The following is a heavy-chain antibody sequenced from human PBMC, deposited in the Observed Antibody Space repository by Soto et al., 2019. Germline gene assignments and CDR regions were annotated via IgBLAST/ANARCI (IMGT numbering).Heavy chain of an antibody. CDR3: ARRKGGSSGWGFYYYGMDV. CDR2: IIPIFGTA. V-gene: IGHV1-69*01. Sequence: QVQLVQSGAEVKKPGSSVKVSCKASGGTFSSYAISWVRQAPGQGLEWMGGIIPIFGTANYAQKFQGRVTITADESTSTAYIELSSLRSEDTAVNYCARRKGGSSGWGFYYYGMDVWGQGTTVTVSS. CDR1: GGTFSSYA. J-gene: IGHJ6*02. D-gene: IGHD6-19*01.